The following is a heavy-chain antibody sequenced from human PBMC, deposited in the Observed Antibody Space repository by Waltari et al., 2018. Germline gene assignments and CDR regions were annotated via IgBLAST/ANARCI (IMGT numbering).Heavy chain of an antibody. CDR3: ASGQEMATNNYDY. Sequence: QVQLVQSVAEVKKPVASVKVSCKPSGYTFTSYGISRVRPATGQGLEWMGWSSAYNGNTNYAQKLQGRVTMTTDTSTSTAYMELRSLRSDDTAVYYCASGQEMATNNYDYWGQGTLVTVSS. V-gene: IGHV1-18*01. J-gene: IGHJ4*02. CDR1: GYTFTSYG. CDR2: SSAYNGNT. D-gene: IGHD5-12*01.